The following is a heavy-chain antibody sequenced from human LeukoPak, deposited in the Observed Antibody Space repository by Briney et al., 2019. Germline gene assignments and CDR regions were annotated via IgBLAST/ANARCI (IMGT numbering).Heavy chain of an antibody. CDR1: GFTLSSYS. D-gene: IGHD2-15*01. V-gene: IGHV3-48*01. Sequence: PGGSLRLSCAASGFTLSSYSMNWVRQAPGKGLEWVSYISSSSSTIYYADSVRGRFTISRDNAKNSLYLQMNSLRAEDTAVYYCAKSAAYIVVVVAATVWGQGTLVTVSS. J-gene: IGHJ4*02. CDR2: ISSSSSTI. CDR3: AKSAAYIVVVVAATV.